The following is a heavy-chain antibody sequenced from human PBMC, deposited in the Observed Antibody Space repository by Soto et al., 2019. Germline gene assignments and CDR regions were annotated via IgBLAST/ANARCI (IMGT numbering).Heavy chain of an antibody. CDR2: IWYDGTNK. D-gene: IGHD1-26*01. Sequence: GVSLRLSCAASGFTFSSYAMHWVRQAPGKALEWVAIIWYDGTNKYYADSVEGRFTISRDDSKNTLYLDMNSLRAEDTAMYFCARGLALYSGSFFHFWGQGTLVTVSS. CDR3: ARGLALYSGSFFHF. V-gene: IGHV3-33*01. CDR1: GFTFSSYA. J-gene: IGHJ4*02.